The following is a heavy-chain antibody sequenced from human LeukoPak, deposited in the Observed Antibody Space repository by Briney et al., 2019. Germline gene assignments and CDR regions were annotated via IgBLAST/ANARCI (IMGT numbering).Heavy chain of an antibody. CDR3: ARDSGSYVFDI. Sequence: GASVKVSCKASGYTFSGYYMHWVRQAPGQGLEWMGWINPNSGGTNYAQKFQGRVTMTRDTSTSTVYMELSSLRSEDTAVYYCARDSGSYVFDIWGQGTMVTVSS. D-gene: IGHD1-26*01. CDR2: INPNSGGT. J-gene: IGHJ3*02. V-gene: IGHV1-2*02. CDR1: GYTFSGYY.